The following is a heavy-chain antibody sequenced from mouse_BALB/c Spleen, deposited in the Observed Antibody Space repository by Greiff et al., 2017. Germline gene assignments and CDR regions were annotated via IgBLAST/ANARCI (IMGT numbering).Heavy chain of an antibody. CDR2: IYPGNSDT. CDR1: GYSFTSYW. J-gene: IGHJ4*01. CDR3: APYYGSQNAMDY. V-gene: IGHV1-5*01. D-gene: IGHD1-1*01. Sequence: VQLKESGTVLARPGASVKMSCKASGYSFTSYWMHWVKQRPGQGLEWIGAIYPGNSDTSYNQKFKGKAKLTAVTSASTAYMELSSLTNEDSAVYYCAPYYGSQNAMDYWGQGTSVTVSS.